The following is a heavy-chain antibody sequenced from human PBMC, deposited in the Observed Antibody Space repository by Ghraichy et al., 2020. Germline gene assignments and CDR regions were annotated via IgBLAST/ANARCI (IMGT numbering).Heavy chain of an antibody. CDR2: ISSSGTTI. V-gene: IGHV3-48*02. CDR1: GFTFSTYS. J-gene: IGHJ4*02. CDR3: ARDYYCSGGSCYFLLDY. D-gene: IGHD2-15*01. Sequence: GGSLRLSCAASGFTFSTYSMNWIRQAPGKGLEWVSYISSSGTTIYYADSVKGRFTISRDNAKNSLYLQMNSLRDEDTALYYCARDYYCSGGSCYFLLDYWGQGTLVTVSS.